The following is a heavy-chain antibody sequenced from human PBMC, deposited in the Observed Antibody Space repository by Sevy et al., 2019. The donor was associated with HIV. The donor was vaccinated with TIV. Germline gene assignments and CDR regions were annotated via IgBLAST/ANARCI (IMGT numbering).Heavy chain of an antibody. Sequence: GGSLRLSCAASGFTFSSYWMSWVRQAPGKGLEWVANIKQDGSEKYNVDSVKGRFTISRDNTKKSLYLQMNSLRAEDTVVYYCARDGDSHSSGWYYYYYGMDVWGQGTTVTVSS. J-gene: IGHJ6*02. V-gene: IGHV3-7*03. CDR1: GFTFSSYW. CDR3: ARDGDSHSSGWYYYYYGMDV. D-gene: IGHD6-19*01. CDR2: IKQDGSEK.